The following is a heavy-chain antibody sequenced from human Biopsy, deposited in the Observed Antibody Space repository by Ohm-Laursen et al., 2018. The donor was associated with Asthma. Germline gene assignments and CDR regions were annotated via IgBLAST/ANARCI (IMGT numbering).Heavy chain of an antibody. CDR2: VNTGNGDT. CDR1: GYNFISFA. V-gene: IGHV1-3*04. J-gene: IGHJ3*02. D-gene: IGHD3-9*01. CDR3: ARTYFDFLTGQVHDAFAM. Sequence: ASVKVSCKASGYNFISFAIHWVRQAPGQRLEWMGWVNTGNGDTKYSQKFQGRVTITSDTSASTAYMDLSSLRSEDTAVYYCARTYFDFLTGQVHDAFAMWGQGTMVTVSS.